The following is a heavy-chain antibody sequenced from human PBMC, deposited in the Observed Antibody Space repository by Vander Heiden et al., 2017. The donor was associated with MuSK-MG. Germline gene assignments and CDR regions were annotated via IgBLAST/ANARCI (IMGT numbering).Heavy chain of an antibody. CDR2: IYYSGST. CDR1: GGSTSTGGYY. D-gene: IGHD3-3*01. Sequence: QVQLQESGPGLVKPSQTLSLTCTVSGGSTSTGGYYWSWIRQHPGKGLEWIGYIYYSGSTYYNPSLKSRVTISVDTSKNQFSLKLSSVTAADTAVYYCARGYDFWSGSYYFDYWGQGTLVTVSS. J-gene: IGHJ4*02. CDR3: ARGYDFWSGSYYFDY. V-gene: IGHV4-31*03.